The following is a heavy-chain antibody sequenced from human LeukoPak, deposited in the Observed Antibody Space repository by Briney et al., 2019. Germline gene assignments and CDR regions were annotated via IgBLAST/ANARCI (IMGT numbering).Heavy chain of an antibody. D-gene: IGHD3-3*01. V-gene: IGHV4-59*01. CDR3: ARMYYDFWSGYSITYSYYYYMDV. CDR1: GGSISSYY. CDR2: IYYSGST. Sequence: SETLSLXRTVSGGSISSYYWSWIRQPPGKGLEWIGYIYYSGSTNYNPSLKSRVTISVDTSKNQFSLKLSSATAADTAVYYCARMYYDFWSGYSITYSYYYYMDVWGKGTTVTVSS. J-gene: IGHJ6*03.